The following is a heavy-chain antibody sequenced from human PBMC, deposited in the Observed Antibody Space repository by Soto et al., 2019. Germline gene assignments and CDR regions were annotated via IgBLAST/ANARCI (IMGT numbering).Heavy chain of an antibody. CDR3: ARGVTAGVDY. Sequence: QVQLVQSGAEVSEPGASVKVSCKASGYSFSSLDINWVRQPTGQGLEWMGWMQPRDGRTGYAQKFQGRVTMTRDTSINTAYMELSSLTSDDTAFYYCARGVTAGVDYWGPGTLVTVSS. J-gene: IGHJ4*02. CDR1: GYSFSSLD. D-gene: IGHD1-26*01. CDR2: MQPRDGRT. V-gene: IGHV1-8*01.